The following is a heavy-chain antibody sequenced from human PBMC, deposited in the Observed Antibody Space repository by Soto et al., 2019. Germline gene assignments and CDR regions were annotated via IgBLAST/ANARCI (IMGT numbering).Heavy chain of an antibody. CDR2: IYFNGNT. V-gene: IGHV4-39*01. J-gene: IGHJ4*02. Sequence: SETLSLTCTVSGVSISDTSYYWGWIRQPPGKGLEWIGTIYFNGNTFYNPSLKSRLTISVDTSKNQISLRLTSVTAADTAVYYRARQGSYWGQGTLVTVSS. CDR1: GVSISDTSYY. CDR3: ARQGSY.